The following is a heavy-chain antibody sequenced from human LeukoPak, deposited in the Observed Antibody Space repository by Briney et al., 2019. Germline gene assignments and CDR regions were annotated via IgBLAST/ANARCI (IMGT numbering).Heavy chain of an antibody. J-gene: IGHJ4*02. CDR3: ARLSLKVLEWSATKGKETHYFDY. Sequence: SETLSLTCAVYGGSFSGYYWSWICQPPGKGLEWIGEINHSGSTNYNPSLKSRVTISVDTSKNQFSLKMSSVTAADTAVYYCARLSLKVLEWSATKGKETHYFDYWGQGTLVTVSS. CDR2: INHSGST. D-gene: IGHD3-3*01. V-gene: IGHV4-34*01. CDR1: GGSFSGYY.